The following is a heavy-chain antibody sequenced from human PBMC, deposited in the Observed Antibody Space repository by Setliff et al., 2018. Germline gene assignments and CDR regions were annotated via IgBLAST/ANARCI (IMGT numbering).Heavy chain of an antibody. CDR2: ISRSSTYI. CDR1: GFTFSTHS. CDR3: ASAGHSGSWFPFDAFHI. Sequence: GESLRLSCAASGFTFSTHSMSWVRQAPGKGLEWVSSISRSSTYIYYADSMKGRFTISRDNAKNSLYLQMNSLRAEDTAVYYCASAGHSGSWFPFDAFHIWGQGTMVTVSS. J-gene: IGHJ3*02. V-gene: IGHV3-21*01. D-gene: IGHD6-13*01.